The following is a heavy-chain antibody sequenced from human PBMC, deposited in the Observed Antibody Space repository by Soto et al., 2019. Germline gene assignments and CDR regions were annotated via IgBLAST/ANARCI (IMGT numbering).Heavy chain of an antibody. J-gene: IGHJ5*02. CDR2: INPHSGGT. D-gene: IGHD2-2*01. CDR3: ARDRHDQLPSNNWFDP. Sequence: ASVKVSCKASGYSFTGYCLHWLRQAPGQGLEWMGWINPHSGGTNYAQKFQGRVTMTRDTSISTAYMELSSLRSDDTAVYYCARDRHDQLPSNNWFDPWGQGTLVTVSS. V-gene: IGHV1-2*02. CDR1: GYSFTGYC.